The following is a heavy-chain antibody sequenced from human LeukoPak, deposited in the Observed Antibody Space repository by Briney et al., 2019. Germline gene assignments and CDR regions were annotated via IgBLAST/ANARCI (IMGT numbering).Heavy chain of an antibody. Sequence: ASVKVSCMASGYTFTSYGISWVRQAPGQGLEWMGWISAYNGNTNYAQKLQGRVTMTIDTSTSTAYIEPRRCNRRDHAGYFLLRDMSGLYWGQGTLVTVSS. V-gene: IGHV1-18*01. CDR3: LRDMSGLY. CDR1: GYTFTSYG. D-gene: IGHD3-10*02. J-gene: IGHJ4*02. CDR2: ISAYNGNT.